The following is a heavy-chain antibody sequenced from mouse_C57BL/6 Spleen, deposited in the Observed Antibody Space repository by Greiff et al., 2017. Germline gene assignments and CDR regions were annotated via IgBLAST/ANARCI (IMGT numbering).Heavy chain of an antibody. J-gene: IGHJ2*01. D-gene: IGHD2-4*01. V-gene: IGHV5-4*03. CDR2: ISDGGSYT. CDR1: GFTFSSYA. CDR3: ARIYYDYYYFDY. Sequence: EVKVVESGGGLVKPGGSLKLSCAASGFTFSSYAMSWVRQTPEKRLEWVATISDGGSYTYYPDNVKGRFTISRDNAKNNLYLQMSHLKSEDTAMYYCARIYYDYYYFDYWGQGTTLTVSS.